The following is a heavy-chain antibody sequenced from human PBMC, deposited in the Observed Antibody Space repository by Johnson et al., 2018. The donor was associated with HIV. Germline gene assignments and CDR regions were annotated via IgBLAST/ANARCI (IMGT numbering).Heavy chain of an antibody. CDR2: LSWNSGSI. J-gene: IGHJ3*02. CDR3: AKDSDTSSSLVEGDDAFDI. V-gene: IGHV3-9*01. CDR1: GFSFDDYA. Sequence: VQLVESGGGLAKPAWSPRLSCAASGFSFDDYAMYWVRQAPGKGLEWVSDLSWNSGSIGYADFVKGRFTISRDNTKNSPYLQMNSLRTEDTAVYYCAKDSDTSSSLVEGDDAFDIWGQGTMVTVSS. D-gene: IGHD6-6*01.